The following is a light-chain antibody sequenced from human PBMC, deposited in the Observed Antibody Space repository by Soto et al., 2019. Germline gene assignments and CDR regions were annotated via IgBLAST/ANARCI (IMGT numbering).Light chain of an antibody. CDR1: QSISSY. Sequence: DIQMTQSPSSLYASVGDRVTITCRASQSISSYLNWYQQKPGKAPKLLIYAASSLQSGVPSRFSGSGSVTDFTLTISSLQPEDFATYYCQQSYSRWTFGQGTKVEIK. V-gene: IGKV1-39*01. CDR2: AAS. J-gene: IGKJ1*01. CDR3: QQSYSRWT.